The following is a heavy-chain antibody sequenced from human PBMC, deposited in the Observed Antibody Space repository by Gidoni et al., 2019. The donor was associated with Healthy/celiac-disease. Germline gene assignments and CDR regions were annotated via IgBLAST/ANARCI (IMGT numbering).Heavy chain of an antibody. D-gene: IGHD5-18*01. Sequence: EVQLVESGGGLVQPGGSLRLSCAASGFTFSDHYMDWVRQAPGKGLEWVGRTRNKANSYTTEYAASVKGRFTISSDDSKNSLYLQMTSLKTEDTAVYYCATGMATAYDAFDIWGQGTMVTVSS. V-gene: IGHV3-72*01. CDR3: ATGMATAYDAFDI. J-gene: IGHJ3*02. CDR2: TRNKANSYTT. CDR1: GFTFSDHY.